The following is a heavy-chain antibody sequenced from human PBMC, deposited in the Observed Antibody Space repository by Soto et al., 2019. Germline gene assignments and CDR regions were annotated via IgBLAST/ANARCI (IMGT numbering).Heavy chain of an antibody. Sequence: GGSLRLSCAASGFTFSSYSMNWVRQAPGKGLEWVSSISSSSSYIYYADSVKGRFTISRDNAKNSLYLQMNSLRAEDTAVYYCAREFRDTAMVRGGFDYWGQGTLVTASS. V-gene: IGHV3-21*01. D-gene: IGHD5-18*01. CDR3: AREFRDTAMVRGGFDY. CDR1: GFTFSSYS. CDR2: ISSSSSYI. J-gene: IGHJ4*02.